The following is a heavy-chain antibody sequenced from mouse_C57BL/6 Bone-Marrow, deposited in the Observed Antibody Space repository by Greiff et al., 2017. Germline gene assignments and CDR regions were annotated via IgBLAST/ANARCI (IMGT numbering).Heavy chain of an antibody. V-gene: IGHV2-5*01. CDR1: GFSFTSYG. Sequence: QVQLQQSGPGLVQPSPSLSITCTVSGFSFTSYGVHWVRQSPGKGLEWLGVIWRGGSTDYNAAFMSRLSITKVNSKSQVFFKMNSLLADDTAIYYCAKSRGNWVHFAYWGQGTLVTVAA. J-gene: IGHJ3*01. D-gene: IGHD4-1*01. CDR2: IWRGGST. CDR3: AKSRGNWVHFAY.